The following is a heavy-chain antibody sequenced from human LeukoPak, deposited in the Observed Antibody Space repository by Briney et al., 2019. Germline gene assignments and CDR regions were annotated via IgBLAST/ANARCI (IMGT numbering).Heavy chain of an antibody. D-gene: IGHD3-10*01. CDR1: GGTFSNYA. V-gene: IGHV1-69*06. J-gene: IGHJ4*02. Sequence: GASVKVSCKASGGTFSNYAISWVRQAPGQGLEWMGGIIPIFGTTYYAQKFQGRVTITADKSTSTVYMELSSLISEDTAVYYCARARRAGSGSLSGYWGQGTLVTVSS. CDR3: ARARRAGSGSLSGY. CDR2: IIPIFGTT.